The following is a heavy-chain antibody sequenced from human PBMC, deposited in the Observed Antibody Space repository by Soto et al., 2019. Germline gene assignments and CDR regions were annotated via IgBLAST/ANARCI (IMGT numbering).Heavy chain of an antibody. CDR2: IYHSGST. CDR1: GGSISTDKW. Sequence: SETLSLTCAVSGGSISTDKWWTWIRQPPGKGLEWIGDIYHSGSTKSNPSLKSRVTISVDTSKNQFSLKLSSVTDADTAVYYCARYLEAENSSDWYAFDSWGQGILVTVSS. D-gene: IGHD6-19*01. V-gene: IGHV4-4*02. CDR3: ARYLEAENSSDWYAFDS. J-gene: IGHJ4*02.